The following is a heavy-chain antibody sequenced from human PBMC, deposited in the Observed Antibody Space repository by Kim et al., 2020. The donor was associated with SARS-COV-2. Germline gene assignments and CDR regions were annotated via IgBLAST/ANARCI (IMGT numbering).Heavy chain of an antibody. J-gene: IGHJ4*02. Sequence: ASVKVSCKASGYTFTSYAMHWVRQAPGQRLEWMGWINAGNGNTKYSQKFQGRVTITRDTSASTAYMELSSLRSEDTAVYYCARDRWGSSGWPYFDYWGQGTLVTVSS. CDR3: ARDRWGSSGWPYFDY. CDR1: GYTFTSYA. CDR2: INAGNGNT. V-gene: IGHV1-3*01. D-gene: IGHD6-19*01.